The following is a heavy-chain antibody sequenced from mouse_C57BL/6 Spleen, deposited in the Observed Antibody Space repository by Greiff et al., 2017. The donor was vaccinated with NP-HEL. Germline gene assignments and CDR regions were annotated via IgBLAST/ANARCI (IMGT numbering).Heavy chain of an antibody. D-gene: IGHD1-1*01. CDR1: GFTFSSYA. CDR3: ARDGDYYGIAY. J-gene: IGHJ3*01. Sequence: EVKLVESGGGLVKPGGSLKLSCAASGFTFSSYAMSWVRQTPEKRLEWVATISDGGSYTYYPDNVKGRFTISRDNAKNNLYLQMSHLKSEDTAMYYCARDGDYYGIAYWGQGTLVTVSA. CDR2: ISDGGSYT. V-gene: IGHV5-4*01.